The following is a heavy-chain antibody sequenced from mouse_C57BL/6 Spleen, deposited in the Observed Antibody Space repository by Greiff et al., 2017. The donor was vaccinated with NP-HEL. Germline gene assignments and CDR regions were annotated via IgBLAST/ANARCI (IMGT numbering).Heavy chain of an antibody. CDR3: ARGGGIYYDYDGGAWFAY. D-gene: IGHD2-4*01. Sequence: QVQLQQPGAELVKPGASVKMSCKASGYTFTSYWITWVKQRPGQGLEWIGDIYPGSGSTNYNEKFKSKATLTVAASSSTAYMQLSSLTSEDAAVYYCARGGGIYYDYDGGAWFAYWGQGTLVTVSA. J-gene: IGHJ3*01. CDR1: GYTFTSYW. V-gene: IGHV1-55*01. CDR2: IYPGSGST.